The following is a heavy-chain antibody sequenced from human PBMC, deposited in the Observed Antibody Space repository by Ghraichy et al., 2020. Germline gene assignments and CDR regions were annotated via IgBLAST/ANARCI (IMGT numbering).Heavy chain of an antibody. CDR3: ARASTFHPSSWYSY. J-gene: IGHJ4*02. CDR1: GFTFSSYW. Sequence: GGSLRLSCAASGFTFSSYWMSWVRQAPGKGLEWVANIKQDGSEKYYVDSVKGRFTISRDNAKNSLYLQMNSLRAEDTAVYYCARASTFHPSSWYSYWGQGTLVTVSS. V-gene: IGHV3-7*01. CDR2: IKQDGSEK. D-gene: IGHD6-13*01.